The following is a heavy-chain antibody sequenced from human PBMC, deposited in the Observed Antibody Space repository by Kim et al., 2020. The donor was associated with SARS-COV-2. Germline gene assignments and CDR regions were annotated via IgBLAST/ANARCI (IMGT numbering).Heavy chain of an antibody. CDR1: GITFSTYW. CDR2: IKQDGSET. V-gene: IGHV3-7*03. Sequence: GGSLRLSCAGSGITFSTYWMSWVRQAPGKGLEWVANIKQDGSETHYVDSVKGRFSVSRDNAKNSLYLQMNSLRVEDTAVYYCALTILLGAWGQGTLVTVSS. D-gene: IGHD2-21*01. J-gene: IGHJ5*02. CDR3: ALTILLGA.